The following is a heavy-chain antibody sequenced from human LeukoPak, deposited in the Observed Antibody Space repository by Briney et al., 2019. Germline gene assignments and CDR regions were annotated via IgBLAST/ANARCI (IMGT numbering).Heavy chain of an antibody. V-gene: IGHV3-21*01. J-gene: IGHJ3*02. CDR3: ASAHYDSSGYHYAFDI. Sequence: PGGSLRLSCAASGFTFSTYGMNWVRQAPGKGLEWVSSISSSSSYIYYADSVKGRFTISRDNAKNSLYLQMNSLRAEDTAVYYCASAHYDSSGYHYAFDIWGQGTMVTVSS. CDR1: GFTFSTYG. D-gene: IGHD3-22*01. CDR2: ISSSSSYI.